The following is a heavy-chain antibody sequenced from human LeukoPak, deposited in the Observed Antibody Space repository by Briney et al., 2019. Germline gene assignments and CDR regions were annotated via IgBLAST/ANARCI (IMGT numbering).Heavy chain of an antibody. V-gene: IGHV4-61*02. CDR1: DGSISSGSYY. CDR2: IYTSGST. D-gene: IGHD2-21*02. CDR3: AREQVTTLPYYYYYMDV. Sequence: SETLSLTCTVSDGSISSGSYYWRWIRQPAGTGLEWIGRIYTSGSTNYNPSLKSRVTISVDTSKNQFSLKLSSVTAADTAVYYCAREQVTTLPYYYYYMDVWGKGTTVTVSS. J-gene: IGHJ6*03.